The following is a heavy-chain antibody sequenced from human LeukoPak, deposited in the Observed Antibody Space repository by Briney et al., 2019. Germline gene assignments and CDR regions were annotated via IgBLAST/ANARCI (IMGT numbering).Heavy chain of an antibody. CDR1: GFTFSSNA. V-gene: IGHV3-23*01. J-gene: IGHJ4*02. D-gene: IGHD3-22*01. Sequence: GGSLRLSCAASGFTFSSNAMSWVRQAPGKGLEWLSAISGNGGSTYYADSVMGRFTISRDNSKNTLCLQMNSLRAEDTAVYYCAKRSSGYSFDYWGQGTLVTVSS. CDR3: AKRSSGYSFDY. CDR2: ISGNGGST.